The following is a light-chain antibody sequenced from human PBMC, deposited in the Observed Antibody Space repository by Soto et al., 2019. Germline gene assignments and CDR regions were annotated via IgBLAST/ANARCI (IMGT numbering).Light chain of an antibody. Sequence: QSALTQPPSASGSPGQSVTISCTGTGSDVGDYNYVSWYQQHPGKAPKLIIYEVNKRPSGVPDRFSGSKSGNTASLTVSGLQAEDEADYYCSSYAGSNTFLFGGGTKLTVL. CDR1: GSDVGDYNY. CDR2: EVN. CDR3: SSYAGSNTFL. J-gene: IGLJ3*02. V-gene: IGLV2-8*01.